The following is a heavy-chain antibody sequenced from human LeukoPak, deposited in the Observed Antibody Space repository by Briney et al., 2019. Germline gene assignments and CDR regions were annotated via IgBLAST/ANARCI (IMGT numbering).Heavy chain of an antibody. CDR2: IYNSGST. D-gene: IGHD6-19*01. CDR3: ARHHTSGYSSGWYRTGFDY. V-gene: IGHV4-4*07. J-gene: IGHJ4*02. Sequence: PSETLSLTSTVSGGTISSYYWIWLRQPAGKELEWIGRIYNSGSTNYNPSLKSRVTMSVDTSKNQFSLKLSSVTAADTAVYYCARHHTSGYSSGWYRTGFDYWGQGTLVTVSS. CDR1: GGTISSYY.